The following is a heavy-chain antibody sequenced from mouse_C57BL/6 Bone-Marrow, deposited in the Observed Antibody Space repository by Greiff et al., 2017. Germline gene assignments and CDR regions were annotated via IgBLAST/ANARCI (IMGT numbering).Heavy chain of an antibody. Sequence: EVQLQQSGAELVRPGASVKLSCTASGFNIKDDYMHWVKQRPEQGLEWIGWIDPENGDTEYASKFQGKATITADTSSNTAYLQLSSLTSEDTAVYYCTTLCYFDYWGQGTTLTVSS. CDR3: TTLCYFDY. CDR2: IDPENGDT. V-gene: IGHV14-4*01. CDR1: GFNIKDDY. J-gene: IGHJ2*01.